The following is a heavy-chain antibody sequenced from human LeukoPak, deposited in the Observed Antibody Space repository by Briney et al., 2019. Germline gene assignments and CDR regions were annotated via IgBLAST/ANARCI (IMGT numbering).Heavy chain of an antibody. V-gene: IGHV3-48*03. CDR1: GFTFSSYE. J-gene: IGHJ4*02. Sequence: PGGSLRLSCAASGFTFSSYEMNWVRQAPGKGLEWVSYISSSGSTIYYADSVKGRFTISRDNAKNSLYPQMNSLRAEDTAVYYCAREQTSPLDYWGQGTLVTVSS. CDR3: AREQTSPLDY. CDR2: ISSSGSTI.